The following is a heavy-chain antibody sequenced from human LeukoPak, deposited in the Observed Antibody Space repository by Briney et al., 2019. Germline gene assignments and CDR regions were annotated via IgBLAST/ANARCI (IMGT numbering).Heavy chain of an antibody. J-gene: IGHJ5*02. V-gene: IGHV4-39*02. D-gene: IGHD6-19*01. CDR2: IYYSGST. Sequence: KTSETLSFTCTVSGGSISTSTYSWGWIRQPPGKGLEWIGSIYYSGSTYYNPSLKSRVTISVDTSNNHFSLKLSSVTAADTAVYYCARRHSSAWGVRFDPWGQGTLVTVSS. CDR1: GGSISTSTYS. CDR3: ARRHSSAWGVRFDP.